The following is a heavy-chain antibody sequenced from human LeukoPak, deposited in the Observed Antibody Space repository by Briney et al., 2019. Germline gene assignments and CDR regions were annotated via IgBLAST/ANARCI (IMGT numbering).Heavy chain of an antibody. CDR2: INHSGST. J-gene: IGHJ4*02. D-gene: IGHD3-16*02. CDR3: AREPLSGRDY. V-gene: IGHV4-34*01. Sequence: SETLSLTCAVYGGSFSGYYWSWIRQPPGKGLEWIGEINHSGSTNYNPSLKSRVTISVDTSKNQFSLKLSSVTAADTAVYYCAREPLSGRDYWGQGTLVTVSS. CDR1: GGSFSGYY.